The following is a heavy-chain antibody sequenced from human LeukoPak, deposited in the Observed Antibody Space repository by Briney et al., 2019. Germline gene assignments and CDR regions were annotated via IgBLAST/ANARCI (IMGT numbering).Heavy chain of an antibody. CDR3: ASRDRIVVVPAANLGPGNYYYGMDV. V-gene: IGHV3-30-3*01. Sequence: GGSLRLSCAASGFTFSSYAMHWVRQAPGKGLEWVAFISYDGSNKYYADSVKGRFTISRDNSKNTLYLQMSSLRAEDTAVYYCASRDRIVVVPAANLGPGNYYYGMDVWGQGTTVTVSS. CDR2: ISYDGSNK. CDR1: GFTFSSYA. J-gene: IGHJ6*02. D-gene: IGHD2-2*01.